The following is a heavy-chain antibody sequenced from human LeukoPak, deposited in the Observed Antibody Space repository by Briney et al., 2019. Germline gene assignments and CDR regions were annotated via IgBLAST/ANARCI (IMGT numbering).Heavy chain of an antibody. CDR3: KRVDIVLVPACVH. CDR2: IHSDGSST. D-gene: IGHD2-2*03. Sequence: GGSLRLSCAASGFTFSSYWGHWVRQAPGKGLEWVSRIHSDGSSTNYADSVKGRFTISRDNAKNTLYLQMNSLRAEDTAVYYGKRVDIVLVPACVHGGPGTLVTVSS. CDR1: GFTFSSYW. V-gene: IGHV3-74*01. J-gene: IGHJ4*02.